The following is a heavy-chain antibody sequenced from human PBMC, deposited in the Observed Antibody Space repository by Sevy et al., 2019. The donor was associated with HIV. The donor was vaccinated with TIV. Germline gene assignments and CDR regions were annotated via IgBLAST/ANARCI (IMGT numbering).Heavy chain of an antibody. J-gene: IGHJ4*02. Sequence: GESLKISCAASGFTFSDYYMSWIRQAPGKGLEWVSYISSSSSYTNYADSVKGRFTISRNNAKNSLYLQMNSLRAEDTAVYYCARSIAVVGVDYWGQRTLVTVSS. CDR2: ISSSSSYT. CDR1: GFTFSDYY. D-gene: IGHD6-19*01. CDR3: ARSIAVVGVDY. V-gene: IGHV3-11*06.